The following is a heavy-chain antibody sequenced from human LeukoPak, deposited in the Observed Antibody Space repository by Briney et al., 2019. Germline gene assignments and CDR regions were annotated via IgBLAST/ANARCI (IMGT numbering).Heavy chain of an antibody. D-gene: IGHD1-14*01. V-gene: IGHV4-4*02. Sequence: SGTLSLTCAVSGGSFSNTNWWSWVRQPPGKGLEWIGEIYHSGSTNYNPSLKSRVTILLDKSNNQLSLRLTSVTAADTAVYYCARANHGQYLGHAFDIWGHGTMVTVSS. CDR2: IYHSGST. J-gene: IGHJ3*02. CDR1: GGSFSNTNW. CDR3: ARANHGQYLGHAFDI.